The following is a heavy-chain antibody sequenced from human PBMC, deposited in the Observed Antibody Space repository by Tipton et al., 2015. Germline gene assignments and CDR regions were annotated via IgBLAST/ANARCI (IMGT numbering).Heavy chain of an antibody. V-gene: IGHV4-61*01. CDR3: ARHTSSGVLTPFDY. CDR2: IYYSGST. Sequence: TLSLTCTVSGGSVSRGSYYWSWIRQPPGKGLQWIGYIYYSGSTYYNPSLKSRVTISVDTSKNQFSLKLSSVTAADTAIYYCARHTSSGVLTPFDYWGQGTLVTVSS. CDR1: GGSVSRGSYY. J-gene: IGHJ4*02. D-gene: IGHD2-21*02.